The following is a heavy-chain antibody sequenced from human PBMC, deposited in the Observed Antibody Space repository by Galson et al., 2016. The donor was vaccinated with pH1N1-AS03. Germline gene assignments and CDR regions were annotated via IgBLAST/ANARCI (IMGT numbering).Heavy chain of an antibody. CDR2: IIAMFGTA. J-gene: IGHJ3*02. V-gene: IGHV1-69*06. CDR3: ERDANYDFWSGHDAFDI. D-gene: IGHD3-3*01. Sequence: SVKVSCKASGGTFSSYAISWVRQAPGQGLEWMGGIIAMFGTANYAQKVQGRVTITADKSTSTAYMELSSLRSEDKAVYYCERDANYDFWSGHDAFDIWGQGTMVTVSS. CDR1: GGTFSSYA.